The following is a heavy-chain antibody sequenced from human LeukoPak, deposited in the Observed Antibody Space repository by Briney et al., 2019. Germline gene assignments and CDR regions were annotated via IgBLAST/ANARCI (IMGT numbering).Heavy chain of an antibody. J-gene: IGHJ4*02. V-gene: IGHV3-9*01. CDR3: AKELAVGDSSGSPFDY. D-gene: IGHD3-22*01. CDR1: GFTFDDYA. Sequence: GGSLRLSCAASGFTFDDYAMHWVRQAPGKGLEWVSGISWNSGSIGYADSVKGRFTISRDNAKNSLYLQMNSLRAEDTALYYCAKELAVGDSSGSPFDYWGQGTLATVSS. CDR2: ISWNSGSI.